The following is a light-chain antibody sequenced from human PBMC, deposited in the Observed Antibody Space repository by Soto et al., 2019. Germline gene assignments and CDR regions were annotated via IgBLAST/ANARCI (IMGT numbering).Light chain of an antibody. V-gene: IGKV1-39*01. Sequence: DIQITQSPSSLSASVGDRVTITCRASQSISTYLTWYQQKPGKAPKVLIYAASTLQSGVPSRFSGSGSGTDLTLTISGLQPDDFATYDCQQTYSSPKWTFGQGTKVDIK. CDR2: AAS. J-gene: IGKJ1*01. CDR1: QSISTY. CDR3: QQTYSSPKWT.